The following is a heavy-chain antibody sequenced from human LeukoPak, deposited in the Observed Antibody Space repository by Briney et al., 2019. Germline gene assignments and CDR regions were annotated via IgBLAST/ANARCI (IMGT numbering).Heavy chain of an antibody. CDR1: GGSFSGYY. J-gene: IGHJ2*01. D-gene: IGHD5-12*01. Sequence: SETLSLTCAVYGGSFSGYYWSWIRQPPGKGLEWIGEISHSGSTNYNPSLKSRVTISVDTSKNQFSLKLSSVTAADTAVYYCARGRGYSGYDLDWYFDLWGRGTLVTVSS. V-gene: IGHV4-34*01. CDR3: ARGRGYSGYDLDWYFDL. CDR2: ISHSGST.